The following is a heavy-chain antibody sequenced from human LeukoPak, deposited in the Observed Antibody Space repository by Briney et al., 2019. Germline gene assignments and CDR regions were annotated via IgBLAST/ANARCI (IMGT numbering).Heavy chain of an antibody. Sequence: GGSLRLSREASGFTFNTYSMNWARQAPGKGLEWVSGINWNGGSTGYADSVKGRFTISRDNAKNSLYLQMNSLRAEDTALYYCARDKGGYCSGGSCYRYDHFDYWGQGTLVTVSS. CDR2: INWNGGST. V-gene: IGHV3-20*04. CDR3: ARDKGGYCSGGSCYRYDHFDY. CDR1: GFTFNTYS. J-gene: IGHJ4*02. D-gene: IGHD2-15*01.